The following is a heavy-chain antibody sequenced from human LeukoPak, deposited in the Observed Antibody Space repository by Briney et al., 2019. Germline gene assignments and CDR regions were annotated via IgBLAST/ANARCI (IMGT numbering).Heavy chain of an antibody. D-gene: IGHD3-3*01. CDR2: ISGSGGST. Sequence: GGSLRLSCAASGFTFSSYAMSWVRQAPGKGLEWVSAISGSGGSTYYADSVKGRFTIPRDNSKNTLYLQMNSLRAEDTAVYYCAKSEDVYYDFWSDLYYFDYWGQGTLVTVSS. CDR3: AKSEDVYYDFWSDLYYFDY. V-gene: IGHV3-23*01. CDR1: GFTFSSYA. J-gene: IGHJ4*02.